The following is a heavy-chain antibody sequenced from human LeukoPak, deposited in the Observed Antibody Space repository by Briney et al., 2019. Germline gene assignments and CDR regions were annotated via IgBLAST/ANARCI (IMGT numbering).Heavy chain of an antibody. CDR1: GYSISSSYY. Sequence: PSETLSLTCSVSGYSISSSYYWDWIRQPPGKGLEWIGGIYHSRSTYYNPSLKSRVTISVDTSKNQFSLKLSSVTAADTAVYFCARGCKARPDWFDPWGQGTLVTVSS. V-gene: IGHV4-38-2*02. D-gene: IGHD6-6*01. CDR2: IYHSRST. J-gene: IGHJ5*02. CDR3: ARGCKARPDWFDP.